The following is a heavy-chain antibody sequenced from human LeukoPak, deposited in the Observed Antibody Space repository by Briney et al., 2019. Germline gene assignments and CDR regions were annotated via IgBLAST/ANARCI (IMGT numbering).Heavy chain of an antibody. Sequence: GGSLRLSCAASGFTFSSYAMHWVRQAPGKGLGWVAVISYGGSNKYYADSVKGRFTISRDNSKNTLYLQMNSLRAEDTAVYYCARVPLGVYYYDSSGYYYFDYWGQGTLVTVSS. CDR1: GFTFSSYA. V-gene: IGHV3-30-3*01. D-gene: IGHD3-22*01. CDR2: ISYGGSNK. J-gene: IGHJ4*02. CDR3: ARVPLGVYYYDSSGYYYFDY.